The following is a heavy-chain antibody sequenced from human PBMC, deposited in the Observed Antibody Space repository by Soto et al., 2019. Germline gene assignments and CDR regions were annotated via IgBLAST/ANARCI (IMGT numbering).Heavy chain of an antibody. Sequence: SVKVSCKASGCTFSNYAISWVRQAPGQGLEWMGGIIPFFGKTNYAQRFQGRVTITADESTSTAYMELSRLRSEDTAVYYCARDYSSGQQGHLGYWGQGPLVIASS. D-gene: IGHD6-19*01. CDR2: IIPFFGKT. CDR3: ARDYSSGQQGHLGY. J-gene: IGHJ4*02. V-gene: IGHV1-69*13. CDR1: GCTFSNYA.